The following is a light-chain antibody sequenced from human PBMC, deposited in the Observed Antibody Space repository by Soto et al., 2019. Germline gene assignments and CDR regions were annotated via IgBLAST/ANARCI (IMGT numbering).Light chain of an antibody. CDR2: WGS. CDR3: MQALQSPWT. Sequence: DTVMTQSPLSLPVTPGEPASISCRSNQSLLHSNGYNFLDWYLQKPGQSPQLLIYWGSNRASGVPDRFSGSGSGTDFTLKISRLEAEDVGVYYCMQALQSPWTFGQGTKVDIK. CDR1: QSLLHSNGYNF. V-gene: IGKV2-28*01. J-gene: IGKJ1*01.